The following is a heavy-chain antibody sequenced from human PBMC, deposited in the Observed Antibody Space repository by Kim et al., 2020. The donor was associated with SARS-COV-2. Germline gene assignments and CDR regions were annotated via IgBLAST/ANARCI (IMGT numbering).Heavy chain of an antibody. CDR2: IDCGNGDT. CDR3: LGGYYFDY. V-gene: IGHV1-3*01. CDR1: GHTFTEDS. Sequence: ASVKVSCKTSGHTFTEDSIHWVRQAPGQRLEWMGGIDCGNGDTIYSQKFQGRVTFTTDTSASTGYMELSSLTSEDSAVYYCLGGYYFDYWGQGTLATVSS. J-gene: IGHJ4*02. D-gene: IGHD2-15*01.